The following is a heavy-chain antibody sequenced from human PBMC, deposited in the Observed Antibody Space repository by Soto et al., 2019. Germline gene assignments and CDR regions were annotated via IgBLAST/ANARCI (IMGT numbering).Heavy chain of an antibody. CDR2: MNPNSGNT. Sequence: ASVEVSCKASGYTFTSYDINWVRQATGQGLEWMGWMNPNSGNTGYAQKFQGRVTMTRNTSISTAYMELSSLRSEDTAVYYCARGRYGSSFLDYWGQGTLVTVSS. V-gene: IGHV1-8*01. CDR1: GYTFTSYD. D-gene: IGHD6-13*01. J-gene: IGHJ4*02. CDR3: ARGRYGSSFLDY.